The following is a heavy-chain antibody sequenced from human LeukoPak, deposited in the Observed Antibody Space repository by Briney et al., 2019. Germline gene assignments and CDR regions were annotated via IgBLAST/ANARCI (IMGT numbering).Heavy chain of an antibody. D-gene: IGHD3-10*01. Sequence: SETLSLTCTVSGGSISSGGYYWSWIRQHPGKGLEWIGYIYYSGSTYYNPSLKSRVTISVDTSKNQFSLKLSSVTAADTAVYYCARVSVLLRFGFDYWGQGTLVTVSS. V-gene: IGHV4-31*03. CDR3: ARVSVLLRFGFDY. CDR2: IYYSGST. CDR1: GGSISSGGYY. J-gene: IGHJ4*02.